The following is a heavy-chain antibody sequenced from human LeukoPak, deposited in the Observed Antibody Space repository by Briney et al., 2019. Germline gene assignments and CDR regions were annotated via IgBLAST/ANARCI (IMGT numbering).Heavy chain of an antibody. CDR2: VSGGGGVR. CDR3: AKGSRDYHAPSLDY. J-gene: IGHJ4*02. Sequence: GGSLRLSCAASGFTFDNYAMSWVRQAPGKGMEWVSSVSGGGGVRCYADSVKGRFTISRDNSKNTLYLQMNSLTAEDTALYYCAKGSRDYHAPSLDYWGQGTLVTVSS. V-gene: IGHV3-23*01. CDR1: GFTFDNYA. D-gene: IGHD4-17*01.